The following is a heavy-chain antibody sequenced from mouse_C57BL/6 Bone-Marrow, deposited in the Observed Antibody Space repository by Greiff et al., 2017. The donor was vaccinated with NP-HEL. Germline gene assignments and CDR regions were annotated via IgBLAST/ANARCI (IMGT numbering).Heavy chain of an antibody. D-gene: IGHD2-4*01. V-gene: IGHV14-4*01. CDR2: IDPENGDT. CDR1: GFNIKDDY. J-gene: IGHJ4*01. CDR3: TRGIYYDYDLMDY. Sequence: EVQLQQSGAELVRPGASVKLSCTASGFNIKDDYMHWVKQRPEQGLEWIGWIDPENGDTEYASKFQGKATITADTSSNTAYLQLSSLTSEDTAVYYFTRGIYYDYDLMDYWGQGTSVTVSS.